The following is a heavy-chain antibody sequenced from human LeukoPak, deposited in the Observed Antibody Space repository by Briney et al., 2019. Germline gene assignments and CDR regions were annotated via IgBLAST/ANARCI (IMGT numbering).Heavy chain of an antibody. J-gene: IGHJ4*02. CDR2: ISYDGSNK. V-gene: IGHV3-30*18. Sequence: PGRSLRLSCAASGFTFSSYGMHWVRQAPGKGLEWVAVISYDGSNKYYADSVKGRFTISRDNSKNTLYLQMNSLRAEDTAVYYCAKDEQQLPDYWGQGTLVTVSS. CDR3: AKDEQQLPDY. CDR1: GFTFSSYG. D-gene: IGHD6-13*01.